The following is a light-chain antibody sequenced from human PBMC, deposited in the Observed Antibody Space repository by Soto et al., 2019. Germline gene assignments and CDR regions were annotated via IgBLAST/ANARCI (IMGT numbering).Light chain of an antibody. V-gene: IGKV1D-12*01. Sequence: DIQMTQSPSSMSASIGDRVTSTRRAGQGISSWLAWYQQKPGKAPKLLIYAASTLQSGVPSRFDGSGSGTDFTLTISGLQPEDCATYYCQQANAFPLTFGGGTKVEIK. CDR3: QQANAFPLT. CDR1: QGISSW. J-gene: IGKJ4*01. CDR2: AAS.